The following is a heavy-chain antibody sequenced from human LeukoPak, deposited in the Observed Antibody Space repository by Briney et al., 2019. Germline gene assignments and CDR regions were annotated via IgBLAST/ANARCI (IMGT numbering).Heavy chain of an antibody. V-gene: IGHV3-30*18. CDR1: GFTFSSYG. D-gene: IGHD4-11*01. Sequence: GRSLRLSCAASGFTFSSYGIHWVRQAPGKGLEWVAVISYDGSNKFYADSVKGRFTISRDNSKNTLFLQMNSLRPEDTAVYYCAKDWGEATVTNWFDPWGQGTLVTVSS. J-gene: IGHJ5*02. CDR2: ISYDGSNK. CDR3: AKDWGEATVTNWFDP.